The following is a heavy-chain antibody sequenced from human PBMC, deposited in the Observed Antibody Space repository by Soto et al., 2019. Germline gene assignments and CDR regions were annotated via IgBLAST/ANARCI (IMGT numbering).Heavy chain of an antibody. CDR1: GFTFSNYG. V-gene: IGHV3-30*18. Sequence: QVQLGESGGGVVQPGRSLRLSCAASGFTFSNYGMHWVRQAPGKGLEWVAVITYDGSNKYYADSVKGRFTISRDNSKNTLYLQMNSLRAEDTAVYYCAKILQLGDYAYYYYGMDVW. J-gene: IGHJ6*01. CDR2: ITYDGSNK. D-gene: IGHD4-17*01. CDR3: AKILQLGDYAYYYYGMDV.